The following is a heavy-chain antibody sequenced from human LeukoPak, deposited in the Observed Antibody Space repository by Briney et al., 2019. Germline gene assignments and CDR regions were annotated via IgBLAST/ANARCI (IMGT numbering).Heavy chain of an antibody. CDR1: GFTFSSYW. Sequence: GGSLRLSCAASGFTFSSYWMHWVRQAPGKGLVWVSRINSDGSSTSYADSVKGRFTISRDNSKNTLYLQMNSLRAEDTAVYYCARDPEGLERRSGGVYYYYYGMDVWGQGTTVTVSS. CDR2: INSDGSST. V-gene: IGHV3-74*01. D-gene: IGHD1-1*01. J-gene: IGHJ6*02. CDR3: ARDPEGLERRSGGVYYYYYGMDV.